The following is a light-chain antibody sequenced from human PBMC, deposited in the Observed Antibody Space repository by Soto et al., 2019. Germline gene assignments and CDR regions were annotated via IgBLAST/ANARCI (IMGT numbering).Light chain of an antibody. CDR3: PQYGGSPTWT. Sequence: EIVLTQSPGTLSLSPGERATLSCRASQSVSSGYLAWYQQKPGQAPRLLIYGASSRATGIPDRFSGSGSGTDFTLTISRLEPEDFAVYYCPQYGGSPTWTFGQGTKVEIK. CDR1: QSVSSGY. CDR2: GAS. J-gene: IGKJ1*01. V-gene: IGKV3-20*01.